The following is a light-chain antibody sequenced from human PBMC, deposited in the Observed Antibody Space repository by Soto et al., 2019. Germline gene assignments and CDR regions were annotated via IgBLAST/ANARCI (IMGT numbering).Light chain of an antibody. V-gene: IGLV1-51*01. J-gene: IGLJ1*01. Sequence: QAVVTQPPSVSAAPGQKVTISCSGGTSNIGNNYVSWYQQFPGTAPKRIIYDNSKRASGIPDRFSGSKSGTSATLVITGLQTGDEADYYCGTWDSRLSAVFGTGTKLTVL. CDR3: GTWDSRLSAV. CDR1: TSNIGNNY. CDR2: DNS.